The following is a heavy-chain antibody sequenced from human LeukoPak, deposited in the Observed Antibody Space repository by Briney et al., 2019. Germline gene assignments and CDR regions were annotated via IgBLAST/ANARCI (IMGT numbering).Heavy chain of an antibody. J-gene: IGHJ4*02. D-gene: IGHD3-3*01. CDR1: GFTFSSYS. CDR3: ARDFALGVFGVESPSEFDY. V-gene: IGHV3-21*01. CDR2: ISSSSYI. Sequence: PGGSLRLSCAASGFTFSSYSMNWVRQAPGKGLEWVSSISSSSYIYYADSVKGRFTISRDNAKNSLYLQMNSLRAEDTVVYYCARDFALGVFGVESPSEFDYWGQETLVTVSS.